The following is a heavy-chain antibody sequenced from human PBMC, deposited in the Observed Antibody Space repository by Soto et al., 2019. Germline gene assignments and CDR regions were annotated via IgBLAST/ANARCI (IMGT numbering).Heavy chain of an antibody. J-gene: IGHJ4*02. CDR2: IYYSGST. Sequence: QVQLQESGPGLVKPSQTLSLTCTVSGGSISSGYYYWSWIRQPPGKGLEWIGYIYYSGSTYYNPSLKSRVTISVATSKNQLSLKLSSVTAADTAVYYCASGNLDTRMVRGYSFDYWGQGTLVTVSS. V-gene: IGHV4-30-4*01. D-gene: IGHD3-10*01. CDR3: ASGNLDTRMVRGYSFDY. CDR1: GGSISSGYYY.